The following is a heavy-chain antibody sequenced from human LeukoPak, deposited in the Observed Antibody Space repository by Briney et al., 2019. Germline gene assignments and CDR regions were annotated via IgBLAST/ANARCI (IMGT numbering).Heavy chain of an antibody. J-gene: IGHJ2*01. CDR2: IYYSGST. D-gene: IGHD3-10*01. CDR1: GGSISSSSYY. CDR3: AREPRVLLWFGELSPYFDL. Sequence: SETLSLTCTVSGGSISSSSYYWGWIRQPPGKGLEWIGSIYYSGSTYYNPSLKSRVTISVDTSKNQFSLKLSSVTAADTAVYYCAREPRVLLWFGELSPYFDLWGRGTLVTVSS. V-gene: IGHV4-39*07.